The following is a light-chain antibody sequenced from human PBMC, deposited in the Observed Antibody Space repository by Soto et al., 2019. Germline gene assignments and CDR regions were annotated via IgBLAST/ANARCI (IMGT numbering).Light chain of an antibody. CDR2: EVS. J-gene: IGLJ1*01. CDR3: SSYTSSSTLYV. Sequence: QYALTQPASVSGSPGQSITISCTGTSIDVGGYNYVSWYQQHPGKAPKLMIYEVSNRPSGVPNRFSGSKSGITASLTNSGLQAEDEADYYSSSYTSSSTLYVFGTGTKLTVL. V-gene: IGLV2-14*01. CDR1: SIDVGGYNY.